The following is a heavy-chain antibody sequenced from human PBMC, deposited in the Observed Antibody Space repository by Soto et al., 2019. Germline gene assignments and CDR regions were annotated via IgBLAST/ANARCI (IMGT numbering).Heavy chain of an antibody. V-gene: IGHV3-23*01. Sequence: PGGSLRLSCASSVFTFSSYAMSWVRQAPGKGLEWVSAISGSGGSTYYADSVKGRFTISRDNSKNTLYLQMNSLRAEDTAVYYCAKDLRYSSSPYYYYYYGMDVWGQGTTVTVSS. CDR3: AKDLRYSSSPYYYYYYGMDV. J-gene: IGHJ6*02. D-gene: IGHD6-6*01. CDR1: VFTFSSYA. CDR2: ISGSGGST.